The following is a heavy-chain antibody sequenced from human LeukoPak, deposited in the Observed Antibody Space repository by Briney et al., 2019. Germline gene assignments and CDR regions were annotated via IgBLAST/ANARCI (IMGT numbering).Heavy chain of an antibody. Sequence: PGGSLRLSCAAPGFIFSNTWMSWVRQAPGKGLEWVGHIKSKNDGGTTNYAAPVKGRFTISRDDSKNTLYLQMNSLKTEDTAFYYCHTLHPYYDFLSALDPWGQGTLVTVSS. D-gene: IGHD3-3*01. CDR3: HTLHPYYDFLSALDP. V-gene: IGHV3-15*01. CDR1: GFIFSNTW. CDR2: IKSKNDGGTT. J-gene: IGHJ5*02.